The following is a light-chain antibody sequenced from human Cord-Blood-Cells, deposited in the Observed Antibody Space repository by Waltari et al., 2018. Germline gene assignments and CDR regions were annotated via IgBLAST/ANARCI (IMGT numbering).Light chain of an antibody. V-gene: IGLV2-23*01. J-gene: IGLJ3*02. CDR3: CSYAGSSTWV. CDR2: EGS. CDR1: SSDVGSYNL. Sequence: QSALTQPASVSGSPGQSITISCTGTSSDVGSYNLVSWYQQHPGKAPNLMIYEGSKRSSGVSNLFSGSKSGNTASLTISGLQAEDEAYYYCCSYAGSSTWVFGGGTKLTVL.